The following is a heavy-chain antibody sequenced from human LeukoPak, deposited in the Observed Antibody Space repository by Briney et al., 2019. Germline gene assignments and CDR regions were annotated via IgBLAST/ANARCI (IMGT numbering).Heavy chain of an antibody. CDR2: IYYSGST. D-gene: IGHD3-22*01. CDR1: GGSISSSSYY. V-gene: IGHV4-39*07. J-gene: IGHJ6*03. Sequence: SETLSLTCTVSGGSISSSSYYWGWIRQPPGKGLEWIGSIYYSGSTYYNPSLKSRVTISVDTSKNQLSLKLSSVTAADTAVYYCVAAVRYYYYMDVWGKGTTVTVSS. CDR3: VAAVRYYYYMDV.